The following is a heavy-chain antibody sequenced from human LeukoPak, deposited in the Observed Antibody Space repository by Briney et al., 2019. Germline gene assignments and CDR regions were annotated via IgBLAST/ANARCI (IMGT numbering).Heavy chain of an antibody. CDR1: GFTFSSYE. D-gene: IGHD3-22*01. CDR2: ISSSGSTI. CDR3: ARGYDSSGYYVNCFDP. Sequence: GGSLRLSCAAPGFTFSSYEMNWLRQAPGKGLEWVSYISSSGSTIYYADSMKGRFTISRDNAKNSLYLQMNSLRAEDTAVYYCARGYDSSGYYVNCFDPWGQGTLVTVSS. V-gene: IGHV3-48*03. J-gene: IGHJ5*02.